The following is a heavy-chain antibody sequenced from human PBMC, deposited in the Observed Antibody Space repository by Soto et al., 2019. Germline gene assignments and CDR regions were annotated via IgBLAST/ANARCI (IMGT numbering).Heavy chain of an antibody. CDR2: ISGSDNNT. V-gene: IGHV3-23*01. CDR1: GFTSSDYA. Sequence: GGSLRLSCAASGFTSSDYAMSWVRQAPGKGLEWVSGISGSDNNTFYADNVKGRFTISRDNSKNTLYLKMSSLRTDDTAVYYCAKDSTPRDSIGYINYFDSWGQGTLVTVSS. CDR3: AKDSTPRDSIGYINYFDS. J-gene: IGHJ4*02. D-gene: IGHD3-22*01.